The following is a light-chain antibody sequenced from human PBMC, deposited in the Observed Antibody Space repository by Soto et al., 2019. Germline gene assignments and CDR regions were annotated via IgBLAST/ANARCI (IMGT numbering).Light chain of an antibody. J-gene: IGLJ1*01. V-gene: IGLV2-11*01. CDR2: DVS. Sequence: QSVLTQARSVSGSPGQSVTTSCTGTSSDVGGYNLVSWYQQHPGKAPKLMIYDVSKRPSGVPDRFSGSKSGNTASLTISGLQAEDEADYYCYSYAGSYTFYVFGTGTKVTVL. CDR1: SSDVGGYNL. CDR3: YSYAGSYTFYV.